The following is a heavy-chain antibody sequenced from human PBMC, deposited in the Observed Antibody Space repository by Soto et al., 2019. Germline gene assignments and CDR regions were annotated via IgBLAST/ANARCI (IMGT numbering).Heavy chain of an antibody. CDR2: MNPNSGNT. J-gene: IGHJ4*02. D-gene: IGHD3-3*01. V-gene: IGHV1-8*01. CDR1: GYTSTSYD. Sequence: ASVKVSCKASGYTSTSYDINWVRQATGQGLEWMGWMNPNSGNTGYAQKFQGRVTMTRNTSISTAYMELSSLRSEDTAVYYCARTAGEEREWLLLGLEYYFDYWGQGTLVTVSS. CDR3: ARTAGEEREWLLLGLEYYFDY.